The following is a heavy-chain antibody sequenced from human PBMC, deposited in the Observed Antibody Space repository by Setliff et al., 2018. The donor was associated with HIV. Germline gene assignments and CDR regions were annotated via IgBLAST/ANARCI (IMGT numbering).Heavy chain of an antibody. J-gene: IGHJ4*02. Sequence: SVKVSCKASGGTFSSYSVTWVRQAPGQGLEWMGGIIIGNYAQKFQGRVTITADESTSTAYMELSSLRSEDTAVYYCARGNHFDSGGYYIDWGQGTLVTVSS. CDR3: ARGNHFDSGGYYID. CDR1: GGTFSSYS. D-gene: IGHD3-22*01. V-gene: IGHV1-69*10. CDR2: IIIG.